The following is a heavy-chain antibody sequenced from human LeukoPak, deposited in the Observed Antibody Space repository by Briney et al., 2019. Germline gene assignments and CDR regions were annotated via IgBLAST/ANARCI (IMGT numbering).Heavy chain of an antibody. CDR3: ARVAYSSSSGPFDY. Sequence: PSETLSLTCTVSGYSISSGYYWGWIRQPPGKGLEWIGSIYYSGSTYYNPSLKSRVTISVDTSKNQFSLKLSSVTAADTAVYYCARVAYSSSSGPFDYWGQGTLVTVSS. V-gene: IGHV4-38-2*02. CDR1: GYSISSGYY. CDR2: IYYSGST. J-gene: IGHJ4*02. D-gene: IGHD6-6*01.